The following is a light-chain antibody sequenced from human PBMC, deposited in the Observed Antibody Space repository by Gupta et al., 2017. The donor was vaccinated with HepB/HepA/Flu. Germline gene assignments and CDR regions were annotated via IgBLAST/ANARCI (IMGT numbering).Light chain of an antibody. CDR1: QSINTW. V-gene: IGKV1-5*03. CDR3: QQYKSPPWT. CDR2: RAS. Sequence: DIQMAQSPSTLSASVGDGVTITCRASQSINTWLAWYQQKPGKAPKLLIYRASTLQSGVPSRFSGSGSGTEFTLTISSLQPDDFATYFCQQYKSPPWTFGQGTKAEVK. J-gene: IGKJ1*01.